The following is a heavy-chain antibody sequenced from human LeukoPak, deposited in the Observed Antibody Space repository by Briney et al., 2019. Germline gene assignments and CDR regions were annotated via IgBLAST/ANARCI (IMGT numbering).Heavy chain of an antibody. Sequence: ASVKVSCKASGYTFTGYYMHWVRQAPGQGLEWMGRINPNSGGANYAQKFQGRVTMTRDTSISTAYMELSRLRSDDTAVYYCARGRVYCSGGSCSNWFDPWGQGTLVTVSS. J-gene: IGHJ5*02. CDR1: GYTFTGYY. V-gene: IGHV1-2*06. CDR3: ARGRVYCSGGSCSNWFDP. CDR2: INPNSGGA. D-gene: IGHD2-15*01.